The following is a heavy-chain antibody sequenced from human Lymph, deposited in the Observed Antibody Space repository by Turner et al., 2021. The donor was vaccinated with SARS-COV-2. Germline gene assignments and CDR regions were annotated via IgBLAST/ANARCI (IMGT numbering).Heavy chain of an antibody. J-gene: IGHJ6*02. Sequence: QVQLVESGGGVVQPGRSLRLSCAASGFTFSTYAIHWVRQAAGKGLEWVAVISYDGSNKYYADSVKGRFTISRDNSKNTLYLQMNSLRAEDTAVYYCARYGSGGHFYYGLDVWGQGITVTVSS. CDR2: ISYDGSNK. D-gene: IGHD3-10*01. CDR3: ARYGSGGHFYYGLDV. V-gene: IGHV3-30*04. CDR1: GFTFSTYA.